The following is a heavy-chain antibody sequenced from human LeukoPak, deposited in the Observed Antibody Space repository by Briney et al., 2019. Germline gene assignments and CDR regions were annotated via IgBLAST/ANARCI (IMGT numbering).Heavy chain of an antibody. CDR2: ISDGGGDT. CDR1: GFTFRLHA. Sequence: GGSLRLSCAASGFTFRLHAMKWVRQAPGKGLEWVSVISDGGGDTYYADSVKGRFTTSRDNSKNTLYLQMNSLRAEDTAVYYCARYRGDSWDYYFDYWGQGTLVTVSS. J-gene: IGHJ4*02. V-gene: IGHV3-23*01. D-gene: IGHD3-3*01. CDR3: ARYRGDSWDYYFDY.